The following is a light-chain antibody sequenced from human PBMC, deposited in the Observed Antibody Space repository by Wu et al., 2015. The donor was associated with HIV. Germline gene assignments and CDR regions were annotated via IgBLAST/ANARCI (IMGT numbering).Light chain of an antibody. CDR3: QQLNSYPRT. CDR1: QGIRND. CDR2: TAS. V-gene: IGKV1-17*01. Sequence: QMTQSPSSLSASVGDRVTITCRASQGIRNDLAWFQQEPGKVPKRLIYTASTLQRWVPSRFSGSGSGTEFTLTISSLQPEDFATYYCQQLNSYPRTFGQGTKLEIK. J-gene: IGKJ2*01.